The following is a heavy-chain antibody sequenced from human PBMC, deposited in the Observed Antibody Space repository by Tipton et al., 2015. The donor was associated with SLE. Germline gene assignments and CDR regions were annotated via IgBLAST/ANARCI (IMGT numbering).Heavy chain of an antibody. J-gene: IGHJ3*02. CDR1: GYTFTTYE. Sequence: QLVQSGPEVKKPGASVKVSCKTSGYTFTTYEINWVRQAPGQGLEWMGWMNPKSGNTGYAQKFQGRVTMTRDTSISTAYMELSGLQSEDTAVYYCARVLEEFATPGALDNWAQGPMVTVSS. CDR2: MNPKSGNT. V-gene: IGHV1-8*01. CDR3: ARVLEEFATPGALDN. D-gene: IGHD3-16*01.